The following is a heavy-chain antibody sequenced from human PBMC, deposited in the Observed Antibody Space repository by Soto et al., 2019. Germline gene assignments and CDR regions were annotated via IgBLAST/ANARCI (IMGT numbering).Heavy chain of an antibody. CDR1: GFTFSSYG. V-gene: IGHV3-30*18. CDR3: AKDDTXDLAVAGLGVPVAGMDV. D-gene: IGHD6-19*01. Sequence: PGGSLRLSCAASGFTFSSYGMHWVRQAPGKGLEWVAVISYDGSNKYYADSVKGRFTISRDNSKNTLYLQMNSLRAEDTAVYYCAKDDTXDLAVAGLGVPVAGMDVWGQGTTVTVSS. J-gene: IGHJ6*02. CDR2: ISYDGSNK.